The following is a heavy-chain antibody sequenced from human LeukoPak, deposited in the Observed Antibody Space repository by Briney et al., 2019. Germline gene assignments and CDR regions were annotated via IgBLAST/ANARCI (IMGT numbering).Heavy chain of an antibody. CDR3: ARDGYSSGWLLYMDV. CDR2: IYSGGST. Sequence: GGCLRLSCAASGFTVSSNYMSWVRQAPGKGLEWVSVIYSGGSTYYADSVKGRFTISRDNSKNTLYLHMNSLRAEDTAVYYCARDGYSSGWLLYMDVWGKGTTVTVSS. J-gene: IGHJ6*03. V-gene: IGHV3-53*01. CDR1: GFTVSSNY. D-gene: IGHD6-19*01.